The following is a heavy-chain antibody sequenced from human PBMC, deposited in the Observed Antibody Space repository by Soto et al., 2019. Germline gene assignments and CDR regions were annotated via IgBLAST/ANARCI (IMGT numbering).Heavy chain of an antibody. Sequence: GESLKISCKGSGYSFTSYWIGWVRQMPGKGLEWMGIIYPGDSDTRYSPSFQGQVTISADKSISTAYLQWSSLKASDTAMYYCARTEIIAAVPNWFDPWGQGTLVTVSS. D-gene: IGHD6-13*01. CDR3: ARTEIIAAVPNWFDP. CDR1: GYSFTSYW. J-gene: IGHJ5*02. V-gene: IGHV5-51*01. CDR2: IYPGDSDT.